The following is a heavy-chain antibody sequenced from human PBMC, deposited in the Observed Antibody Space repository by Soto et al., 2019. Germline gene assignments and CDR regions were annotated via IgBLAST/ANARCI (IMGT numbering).Heavy chain of an antibody. V-gene: IGHV4-59*08. J-gene: IGHJ6*03. Sequence: SETLSLTCTVSGGSISSYYWSWIRQPPGKGLEWIGYIYYSGSTNYNPSLKSRVTISVDTSKNQFSLKLSSVTAADTAVYYCARLGYDCSSTSCYYYYYYMDVWGKGTTVTSP. CDR2: IYYSGST. CDR1: GGSISSYY. D-gene: IGHD2-2*01. CDR3: ARLGYDCSSTSCYYYYYYMDV.